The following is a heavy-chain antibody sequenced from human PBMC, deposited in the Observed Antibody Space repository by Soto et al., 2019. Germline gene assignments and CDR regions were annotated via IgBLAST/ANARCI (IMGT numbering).Heavy chain of an antibody. Sequence: QVRLVESGGGVVQPGRSLRLSCVASGFTFSSYGFHWVRQAPGKGLEWVSVISYDGSNKYYTDSVKGRFTISRDNSKNTRYLQMNSRRPASTAVYYCANTRGYSYNCGLVVWGHGTPVSVSS. CDR3: ANTRGYSYNCGLVV. D-gene: IGHD5-18*01. V-gene: IGHV3-30*10. CDR1: GFTFSSYG. CDR2: ISYDGSNK. J-gene: IGHJ6*02.